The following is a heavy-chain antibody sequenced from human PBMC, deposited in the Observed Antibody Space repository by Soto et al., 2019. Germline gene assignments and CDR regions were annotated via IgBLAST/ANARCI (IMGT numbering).Heavy chain of an antibody. D-gene: IGHD4-17*01. J-gene: IGHJ3*02. CDR1: GFTFSNDW. CDR3: ARDLSGDYGALDT. V-gene: IGHV3-74*01. CDR2: ISNDGSST. Sequence: PGGSLRLSCAASGFTFSNDWMHWVRQAAGKGLVWVSRISNDGSSTNYADSVKGRFTISRDNSKNTLYLQMNSLRAEDTAVYYCARDLSGDYGALDTWGQGTMVTVSS.